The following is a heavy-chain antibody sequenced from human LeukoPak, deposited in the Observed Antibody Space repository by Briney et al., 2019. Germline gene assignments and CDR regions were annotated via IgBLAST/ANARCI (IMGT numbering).Heavy chain of an antibody. CDR3: ARDYTVRAAAGTIDP. CDR2: INPSGGST. J-gene: IGHJ5*02. CDR1: GYTFTSYY. D-gene: IGHD6-13*01. Sequence: ASVKVSCKSSGYTFTSYYMHWVRQPPGQGLEWMGIINPSGGSTSYAQKFQGRVTITRDTSTSTVYMELSSLRSEDTAVYYCARDYTVRAAAGTIDPWGQGTLVTVSS. V-gene: IGHV1-46*01.